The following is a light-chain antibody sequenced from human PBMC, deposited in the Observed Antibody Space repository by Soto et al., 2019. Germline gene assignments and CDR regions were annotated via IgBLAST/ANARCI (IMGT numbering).Light chain of an antibody. J-gene: IGKJ1*01. CDR3: QQYNSYLWT. V-gene: IGKV1-5*01. Sequence: DIQMTQSPSTLSASVGDRVTITCRASQSISSWLAWYQQKPGKAPKLLIYDASSLESGVPSRFSGSGSGTEFTLTISSLQPDDVATCDCQQYNSYLWTFGQGTKVEIK. CDR1: QSISSW. CDR2: DAS.